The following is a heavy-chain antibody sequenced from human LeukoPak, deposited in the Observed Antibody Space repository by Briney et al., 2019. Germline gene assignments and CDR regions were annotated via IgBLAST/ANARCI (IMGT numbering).Heavy chain of an antibody. J-gene: IGHJ4*02. CDR1: GFTFSSYG. CDR3: AKDGLELLWFGELDY. D-gene: IGHD3-10*01. V-gene: IGHV3-30*02. CDR2: IRYDGSNK. Sequence: PGGSLRLSCAASGFTFSSYGMHWVRQAPGKGLECVAFIRYDGSNKYYADSVKGRFTISRDNSKNTLYLQMNSLRAEDTAVYYCAKDGLELLWFGELDYWGQGTLVTVSS.